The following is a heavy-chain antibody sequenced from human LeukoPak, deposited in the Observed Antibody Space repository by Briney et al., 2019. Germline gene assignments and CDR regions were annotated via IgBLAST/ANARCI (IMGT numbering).Heavy chain of an antibody. V-gene: IGHV3-30*18. J-gene: IGHJ4*02. Sequence: SGGSLRLSCAASGFTFSSYGMHWVRQAPGKGLEWVAVISYDGSNKYYADSVKGRFTISRDNSKNTLYLQMNSLRAEDTAVYYCAKDLPGYCSSTSCYAPLDYWGQGTLVTVSS. CDR2: ISYDGSNK. CDR1: GFTFSSYG. CDR3: AKDLPGYCSSTSCYAPLDY. D-gene: IGHD2-2*01.